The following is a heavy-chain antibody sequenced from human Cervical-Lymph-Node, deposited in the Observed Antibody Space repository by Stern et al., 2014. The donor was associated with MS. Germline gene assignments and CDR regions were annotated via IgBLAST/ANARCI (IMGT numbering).Heavy chain of an antibody. CDR1: GFNFISYS. CDR3: AREPYNYDGDGYLDH. V-gene: IGHV3-30-3*01. D-gene: IGHD3-22*01. Sequence: VQLVESGGGVVHPGRSLRLSCAASGFNFISYSMYWVRQAPGKGLEWVVVILHDGSNEYYADSVKGRFTISRDNSKNTVSLQMNSLRVEDTAVYYCAREPYNYDGDGYLDHWGQGTLVTVSS. J-gene: IGHJ4*02. CDR2: ILHDGSNE.